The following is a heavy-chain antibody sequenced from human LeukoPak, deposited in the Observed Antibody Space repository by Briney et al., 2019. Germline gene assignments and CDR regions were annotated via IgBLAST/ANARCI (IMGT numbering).Heavy chain of an antibody. CDR1: GFTFSTYA. Sequence: GGSLRLSCAASGFTFSTYAMSWVRQAPGKGLDCVSSISDRGTVTYYADSVKGRFTSSRDNSKNTLYLQMNSLRAEDTAVYYCARIGIASQTDHWGQGTLVTVSS. CDR3: ARIGIASQTDH. V-gene: IGHV3-23*01. D-gene: IGHD6-6*01. J-gene: IGHJ5*02. CDR2: ISDRGTVT.